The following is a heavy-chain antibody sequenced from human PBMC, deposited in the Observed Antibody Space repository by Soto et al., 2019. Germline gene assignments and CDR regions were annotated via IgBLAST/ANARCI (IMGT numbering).Heavy chain of an antibody. CDR2: INHSGST. Sequence: GSLRLSCAASGFTFSNAWMSWVRQPPGKGLEWIGEINHSGSTNYNPSLKSRVTISVDTSKNQFSLKLSSVTAADTAVYYCARGVDTAMVYYFDYWGQGTLVTVSS. V-gene: IGHV4-34*01. CDR3: ARGVDTAMVYYFDY. CDR1: GFTFSNAW. D-gene: IGHD5-18*01. J-gene: IGHJ4*02.